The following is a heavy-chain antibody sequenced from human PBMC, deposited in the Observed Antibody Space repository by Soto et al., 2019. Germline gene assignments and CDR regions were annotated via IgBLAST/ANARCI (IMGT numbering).Heavy chain of an antibody. Sequence: QVQLQESGPGLVKPSETLSLTCTVSSGSISTYYWSWIRQPPGKGLEWIGYIYYSGSTNYNPSLKSRVTISVDTSKNRFSLKLSSVTAADTAVYYCARYAVAGNGGVRFDYWGQGTLVTVSS. CDR1: SGSISTYY. V-gene: IGHV4-59*01. CDR2: IYYSGST. J-gene: IGHJ4*02. D-gene: IGHD6-19*01. CDR3: ARYAVAGNGGVRFDY.